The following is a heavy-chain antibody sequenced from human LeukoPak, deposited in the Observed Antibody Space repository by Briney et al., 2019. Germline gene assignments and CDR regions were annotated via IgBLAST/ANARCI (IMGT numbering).Heavy chain of an antibody. Sequence: PGGSLRLSCAASGFTFRNYALHWVGQTPGKGLEWVAVISYDGIDKNYADSVKGRFTVSRDNFMNTLYLQMNSLRDEDTAVYYCGSCLAYCRETSLGNDAFDIWGQGTKVTVSS. CDR1: GFTFRNYA. V-gene: IGHV3-30-3*01. CDR2: ISYDGIDK. D-gene: IGHD2-21*01. J-gene: IGHJ3*02. CDR3: GSCLAYCRETSLGNDAFDI.